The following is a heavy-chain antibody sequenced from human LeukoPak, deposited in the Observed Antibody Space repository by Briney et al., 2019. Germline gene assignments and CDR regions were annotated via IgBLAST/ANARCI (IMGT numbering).Heavy chain of an antibody. CDR1: GGSFSGYY. D-gene: IGHD3-3*01. V-gene: IGHV4-34*01. J-gene: IGHJ4*02. Sequence: PSETLSLTCAVYGGSFSGYYWSWIRQPPGKGLEWIGEINHSGSTNYNPSLKSRVTISVDTSKNQFSLKLSSVTAADTAVYYCARGPRELRFLEWSVENDYWGQGTLVTVSS. CDR3: ARGPRELRFLEWSVENDY. CDR2: INHSGST.